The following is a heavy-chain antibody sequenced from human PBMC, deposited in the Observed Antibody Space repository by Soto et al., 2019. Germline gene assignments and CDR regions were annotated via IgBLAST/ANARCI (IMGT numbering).Heavy chain of an antibody. CDR3: AMASSPYFDLLDARDP. CDR1: GHSGSRGSYY. CDR2: IYYSGTT. J-gene: IGHJ5*02. D-gene: IGHD3-9*01. V-gene: IGHV4-61*01. Sequence: SETLSLTCTVSGHSGSRGSYYWSWIRQPPGKGLERIGYIYYSGTTKYNPSLRSRVTLSVDTSKNHFSLKLFSETAAATALYYCAMASSPYFDLLDARDPWGQGTLVAVSS.